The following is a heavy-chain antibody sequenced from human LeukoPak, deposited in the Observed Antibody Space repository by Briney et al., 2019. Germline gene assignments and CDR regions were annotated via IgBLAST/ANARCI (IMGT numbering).Heavy chain of an antibody. CDR3: ARVAVAGSSQVDY. J-gene: IGHJ4*02. V-gene: IGHV1-8*02. CDR2: VNPNSGNT. CDR1: GYTFTSYD. D-gene: IGHD6-19*01. Sequence: ASVKVSCKASGYTFTSYDINWVRQATGQGLEWMGWVNPNSGNTGYAQKLQGRVTMTTDTSTSTAYMELRSLRSDDTAVYYCARVAVAGSSQVDYWGQGTLVTVSS.